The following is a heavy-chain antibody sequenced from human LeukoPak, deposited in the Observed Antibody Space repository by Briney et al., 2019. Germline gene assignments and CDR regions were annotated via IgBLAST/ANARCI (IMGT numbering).Heavy chain of an antibody. D-gene: IGHD3-22*01. CDR1: GFTFSSYG. CDR3: ARHSSGYNPDYFDY. V-gene: IGHV3-33*01. J-gene: IGHJ4*02. CDR2: IWYDGSNK. Sequence: GGSLRLSCAASGFTFSSYGMHWVRQAPGKGLEWVAVIWYDGSNKYYADSVKGRFTISRDNSKNTLYLQMNSLRAEDTAVYFCARHSSGYNPDYFDYWGQGTLVTVSS.